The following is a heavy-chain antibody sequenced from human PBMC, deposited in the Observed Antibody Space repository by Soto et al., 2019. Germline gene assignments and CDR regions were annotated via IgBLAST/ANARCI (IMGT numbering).Heavy chain of an antibody. CDR2: INAGNGNT. D-gene: IGHD2-15*01. Sequence: ASVKVSCKASGYTFTSYAMHWVRQAPGQRLEWMGWINAGNGNTKYSQKFQGRVTITRDTSASTAYMELSSLRSEDTAVYYCARELRYCSGGSCIYFDYWGQGTLVTVSS. CDR1: GYTFTSYA. J-gene: IGHJ4*02. V-gene: IGHV1-3*01. CDR3: ARELRYCSGGSCIYFDY.